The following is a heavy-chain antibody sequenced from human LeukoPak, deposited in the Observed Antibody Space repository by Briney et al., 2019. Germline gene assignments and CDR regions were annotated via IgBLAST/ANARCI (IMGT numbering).Heavy chain of an antibody. V-gene: IGHV4-34*01. CDR3: ASFEDGTNGVCYFDDAFDI. D-gene: IGHD2-8*01. CDR2: INHSGST. J-gene: IGHJ3*02. CDR1: GGSFSGYY. Sequence: SETLSLTCAVYGGSFSGYYWSWIRQPPGKGLEWIGEINHSGSTNYNPSLKSRVTISVDTSKNQFSLKLSSVTAADTAVYYCASFEDGTNGVCYFDDAFDIWGQGTMVTVSS.